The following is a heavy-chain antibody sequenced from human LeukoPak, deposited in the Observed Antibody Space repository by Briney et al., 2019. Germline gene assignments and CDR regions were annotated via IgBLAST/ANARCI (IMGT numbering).Heavy chain of an antibody. CDR3: ARDLPNSSGGWFDP. Sequence: SETLSLTCTVSGGSISSYYWSWIRQPPGKGLEWIGYIYYSGSTYYNPSLKSRVTISVDTSKNQFSLKLSSVTAADTAVYYCARDLPNSSGGWFDPWGQGTLVTVSS. V-gene: IGHV4-59*06. D-gene: IGHD6-6*01. J-gene: IGHJ5*02. CDR1: GGSISSYY. CDR2: IYYSGST.